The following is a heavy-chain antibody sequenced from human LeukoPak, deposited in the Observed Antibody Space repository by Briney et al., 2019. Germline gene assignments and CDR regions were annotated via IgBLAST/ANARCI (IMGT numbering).Heavy chain of an antibody. V-gene: IGHV4-59*01. CDR2: IYYSGST. CDR1: GGSISSYY. J-gene: IGHJ6*02. CDR3: ARDVDYYGMDV. Sequence: SETLSLTCTVSGGSISSYYWSWIRQPPGKGLEWIGYIYYSGSTNYNPSLKSRVTISVDTSKNQFSLKLSSVTAADTAVYYCARDVDYYGMDVWGQGTTVTVSS.